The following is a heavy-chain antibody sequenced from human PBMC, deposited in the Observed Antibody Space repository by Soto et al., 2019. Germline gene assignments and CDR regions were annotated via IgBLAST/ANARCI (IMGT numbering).Heavy chain of an antibody. J-gene: IGHJ3*02. CDR1: GFTFSSYT. D-gene: IGHD2-2*01. Sequence: GGSLRLSCAASGFTFSSYTMSWVRQAPGKGLEWVSAISGSGGSTHYADSVKGRFTISRDNSKNTLYLQMNSLRAEDSAVYYCAKDMYQLLFGAFDIWGQGTMVTVSS. CDR3: AKDMYQLLFGAFDI. CDR2: ISGSGGST. V-gene: IGHV3-23*01.